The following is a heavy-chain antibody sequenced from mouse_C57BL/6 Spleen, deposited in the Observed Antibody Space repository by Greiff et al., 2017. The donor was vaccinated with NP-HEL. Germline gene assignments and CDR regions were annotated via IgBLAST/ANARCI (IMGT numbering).Heavy chain of an antibody. CDR2: IDPSYSYT. V-gene: IGHV1-69*01. J-gene: IGHJ1*03. Sequence: QVQLQQPGAELVMPGASVKLSRKASGYTFTSYWMHWVKQRPGQGLEWIGEIDPSYSYTNYNQKFKGKFTLTVDKSSSTAYMQLSSLTSEDSAVYYCARAYGSSYRRYFDVWGTGTTVTVSS. CDR3: ARAYGSSYRRYFDV. D-gene: IGHD1-1*01. CDR1: GYTFTSYW.